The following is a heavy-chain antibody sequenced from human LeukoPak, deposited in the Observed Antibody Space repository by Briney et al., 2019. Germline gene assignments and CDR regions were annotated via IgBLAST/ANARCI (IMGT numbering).Heavy chain of an antibody. Sequence: PSETLSLTCSVSGDSVSRSDSYWDWIRQPPGKGLVWIGPIYHSGRTYYSPSLKSRVTMSVDPSNNQFSLNLRSVTAADTAVYYCARRRYYDGSGYLEWGQGTLLSVS. CDR3: ARRRYYDGSGYLE. V-gene: IGHV4-39*01. D-gene: IGHD3-22*01. J-gene: IGHJ1*01. CDR1: GDSVSRSDSY. CDR2: IYHSGRT.